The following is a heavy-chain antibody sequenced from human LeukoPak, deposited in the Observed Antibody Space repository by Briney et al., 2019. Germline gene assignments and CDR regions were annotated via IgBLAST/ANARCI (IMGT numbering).Heavy chain of an antibody. D-gene: IGHD4-17*01. CDR1: GFTFSSYS. J-gene: IGHJ4*02. CDR2: ISSSSYI. V-gene: IGHV3-21*01. CDR3: ARVRAYGDSYFDY. Sequence: PGGSLRLSCAASGFTFSSYSMNWVRQAPGKGLEWVSSISSSSYIYYADSVKGRFTISRDDAKNSLYLQMNSLRAEDTAVYYCARVRAYGDSYFDYWGQGTLVTVSS.